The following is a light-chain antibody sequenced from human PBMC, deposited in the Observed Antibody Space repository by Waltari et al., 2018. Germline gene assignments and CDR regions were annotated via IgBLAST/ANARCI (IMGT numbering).Light chain of an antibody. CDR3: KSYTGTGSWV. CDR1: KRDVGFYNY. J-gene: IGLJ3*02. V-gene: IGLV2-14*03. CDR2: DVS. Sequence: QSSLTQPASVSGSPGQSLTIFCTGTKRDVGFYNYFSWYQQHPGKAPKVIIYDVSQRPSGISNRFSGSKSGNTASLTISGLQADDEADYYCKSYTGTGSWVFGGGTKLTVL.